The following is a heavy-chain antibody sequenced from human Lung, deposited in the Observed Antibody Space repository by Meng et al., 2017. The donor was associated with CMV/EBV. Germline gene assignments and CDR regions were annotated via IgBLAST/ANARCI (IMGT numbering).Heavy chain of an antibody. CDR1: GFTFSSYG. D-gene: IGHD6-19*01. J-gene: IGHJ6*02. CDR3: ARDMEFWRGIAVAGTANGMDV. CDR2: IWYDGSNK. V-gene: IGHV3-33*01. Sequence: GESXKISXAASGFTFSSYGMHWVRQAPGKGLEWVAVIWYDGSNKYYADSVKGRFTISRDNSKNTLYLQMNSLRAEDTAVYYCARDMEFWRGIAVAGTANGMDVWGQGXTVTVSS.